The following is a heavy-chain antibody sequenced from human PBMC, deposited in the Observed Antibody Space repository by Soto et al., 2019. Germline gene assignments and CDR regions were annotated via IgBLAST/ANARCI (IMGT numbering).Heavy chain of an antibody. J-gene: IGHJ4*02. CDR2: ISTYNSNT. V-gene: IGHV1-18*01. CDR1: GYTFTTSG. CDR3: ASDNSYFDY. Sequence: ASVKVSCKTSGYTFTTSGIIWVRQAPGQGLEWMGWISTYNSNTKYAQKFQGRVTMTTDTSTSTAYMELRSLRSDDTAVYYCASDNSYFDYWGQGTLVPVSS.